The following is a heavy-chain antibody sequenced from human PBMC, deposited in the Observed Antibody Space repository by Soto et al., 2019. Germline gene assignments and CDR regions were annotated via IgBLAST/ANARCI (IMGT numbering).Heavy chain of an antibody. D-gene: IGHD2-2*01. Sequence: QVQLVQYGAEVKKPGASVKVSCKASVYTFTGYYMYWVRQAPGQGLEWMGWINPNRGGTNCSQKFQGRVTMTRDTSISTAYREQSRLKSDDTAVYYCARDLAVLTPAAPPGIDYWGQGTLVTVSS. CDR3: ARDLAVLTPAAPPGIDY. J-gene: IGHJ4*02. V-gene: IGHV1-2*02. CDR2: INPNRGGT. CDR1: VYTFTGYY.